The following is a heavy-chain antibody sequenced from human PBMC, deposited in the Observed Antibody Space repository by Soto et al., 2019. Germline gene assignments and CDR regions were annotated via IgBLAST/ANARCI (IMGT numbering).Heavy chain of an antibody. J-gene: IGHJ5*01. CDR3: ARDILSGGAYPDS. V-gene: IGHV3-21*01. CDR1: GFTFSGYT. Sequence: GGSLRLSCAASGFTFSGYTMNGVRQASGKGLEWISSISSGSSYIYYAGSVKGRFTISRDNARNSLFLEMKTLRADDTAVYYCARDILSGGAYPDSWGQGTKGTAPQ. CDR2: ISSGSSYI. D-gene: IGHD3-10*01.